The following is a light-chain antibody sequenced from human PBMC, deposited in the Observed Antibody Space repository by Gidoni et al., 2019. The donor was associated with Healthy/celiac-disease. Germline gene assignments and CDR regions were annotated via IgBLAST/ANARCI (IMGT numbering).Light chain of an antibody. V-gene: IGLV3-1*01. J-gene: IGLJ2*01. CDR3: QAWDSSAADVV. Sequence: YELTQPPSVSVSPGQTATITCSGDKVGDKSASWYQQKPGQSPVLVIYQDNKRPSGIPDRYSGSHSGNTATLTISGTQAMDEADYYCQAWDSSAADVVFGGGTKLTVL. CDR1: KVGDKS. CDR2: QDN.